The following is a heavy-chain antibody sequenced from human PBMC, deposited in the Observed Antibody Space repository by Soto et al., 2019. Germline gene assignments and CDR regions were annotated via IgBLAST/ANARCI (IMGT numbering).Heavy chain of an antibody. CDR1: GFTFGNYW. Sequence: EVQLVESGGGLVQPGGSLRLSCAASGFTFGNYWMTWVRQAPGKGLEWVANIKGDGSAKSFLDSVRGRFTVSRDNAENSLFLQMNIRRAEDTALYYCARDVSPGSSGYCLDAFDIWGQGTMVTVS. CDR3: ARDVSPGSSGYCLDAFDI. J-gene: IGHJ3*02. D-gene: IGHD6-25*01. CDR2: IKGDGSAK. V-gene: IGHV3-7*05.